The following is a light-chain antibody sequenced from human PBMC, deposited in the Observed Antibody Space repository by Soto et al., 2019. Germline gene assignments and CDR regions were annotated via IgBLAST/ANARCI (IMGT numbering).Light chain of an antibody. CDR1: SSDVCGSNY. Sequence: QSPLTQPASVSGSPGQSITISCTGTSSDVCGSNYVSWYQQHPGKAPKLMIYEVTNRPSGVSNRFSGSRSGNTASLTISGLQAEDEADYYCSSYTSSSTLVVFGGGTKLTVL. V-gene: IGLV2-14*01. CDR2: EVT. CDR3: SSYTSSSTLVV. J-gene: IGLJ2*01.